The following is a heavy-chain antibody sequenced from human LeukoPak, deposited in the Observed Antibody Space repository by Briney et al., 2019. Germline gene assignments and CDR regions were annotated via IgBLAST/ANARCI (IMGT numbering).Heavy chain of an antibody. CDR1: GFTFSSYS. CDR2: ISSSSKHM. Sequence: GGSLRLSCAASGFTFSSYSMNWVRQAPGKGLEWVSSISSSSKHMYYADSVKGRFSISRDDAKNSLFLQMNGLRAEDTAVYYCVRDMTTTTTCYLQHWGPGTLVTVSS. J-gene: IGHJ1*01. D-gene: IGHD4-17*01. V-gene: IGHV3-21*01. CDR3: VRDMTTTTTCYLQH.